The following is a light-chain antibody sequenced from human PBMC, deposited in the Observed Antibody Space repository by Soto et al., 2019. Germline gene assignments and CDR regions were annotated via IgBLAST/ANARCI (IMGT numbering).Light chain of an antibody. J-gene: IGKJ4*01. Sequence: EIVLTQSPATLSLSPGERATLSCRASQSVSRYLVWYQQKPGQAPRLLIYDASNRATGIPARFSGSGSGTDFTLTISNLETEDFAVYYCQHRSNWPLTFGGGTKVEI. V-gene: IGKV3-11*01. CDR2: DAS. CDR1: QSVSRY. CDR3: QHRSNWPLT.